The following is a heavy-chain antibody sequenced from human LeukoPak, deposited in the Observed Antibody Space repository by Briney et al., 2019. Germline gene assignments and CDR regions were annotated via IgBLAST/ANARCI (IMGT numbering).Heavy chain of an antibody. D-gene: IGHD3-10*01. CDR2: IYTSGST. J-gene: IGHJ6*03. CDR3: AFRSADYYYYMDV. CDR1: GCSISSGSYY. Sequence: SETLSLTCTVSGCSISSGSYYWSWIRQPAGKGLEWIGRIYTSGSTNYNPSLKSRVTISVDTSKNQFSLKLSSVTAADTAVYYCAFRSADYYYYMDVWGKGTTVTVSS. V-gene: IGHV4-61*02.